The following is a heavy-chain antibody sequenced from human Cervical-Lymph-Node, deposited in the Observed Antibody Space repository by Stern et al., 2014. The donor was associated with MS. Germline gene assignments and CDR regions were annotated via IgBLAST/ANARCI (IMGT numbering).Heavy chain of an antibody. CDR2: IYRDGST. CDR1: GFTVSGY. V-gene: IGHV3-53*01. CDR3: ARDSEYFQY. J-gene: IGHJ1*01. Sequence: VQLGQSGGGLIQPGGSLRLACAASGFTVSGYMTWVRQAPGRGLEWVSVIYRDGSTYYADAVRGRFTISRDSAKNTVYLQMNNLRVEDTAVYFCARDSEYFQYWGQGTLVTVSS.